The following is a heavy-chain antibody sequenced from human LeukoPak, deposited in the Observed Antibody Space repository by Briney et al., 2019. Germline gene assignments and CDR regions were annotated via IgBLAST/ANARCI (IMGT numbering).Heavy chain of an antibody. CDR3: ARSEYDFWSGYSQYFQH. J-gene: IGHJ1*01. D-gene: IGHD3-3*01. V-gene: IGHV4-34*01. CDR2: INHSGST. CDR1: GGSFSGYY. Sequence: PSETLSLTCAVYGGSFSGYYWSWIRQPPGKGLERIGEINHSGSTNYNPSLKSRVTISVDTSKNQFSLKLSSVTAADTAVYYCARSEYDFWSGYSQYFQHWGQGTLVTVSS.